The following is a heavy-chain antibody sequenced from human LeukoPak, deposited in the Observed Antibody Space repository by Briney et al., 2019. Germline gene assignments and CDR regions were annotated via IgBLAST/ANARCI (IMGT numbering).Heavy chain of an antibody. CDR3: ARASGDVVVPAAMDY. J-gene: IGHJ4*02. CDR1: GFTFSSYS. V-gene: IGHV3-21*01. Sequence: PGGSLRLSCAASGFTFSSYSMNWVRQAPGKGLEWVSSISSSSSHIYYADSVKGRFTISRDNAKNSLYLQMNSLRAEDTAVYYCARASGDVVVPAAMDYWGQGTLVTVSS. CDR2: ISSSSSHI. D-gene: IGHD2-2*01.